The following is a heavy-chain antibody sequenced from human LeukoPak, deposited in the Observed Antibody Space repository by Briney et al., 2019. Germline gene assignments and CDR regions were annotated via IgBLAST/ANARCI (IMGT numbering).Heavy chain of an antibody. Sequence: PGGSLRLSCAASGFTFSDYYMSWIRQAPGKGLEWVSYISSSSSYTNYADSVKGRFTISRDNAKNSLYLQMHSLRDEDTAVYYCARAWYSWGYYFDYWGQGTLVTVSS. CDR2: ISSSSSYT. CDR3: ARAWYSWGYYFDY. V-gene: IGHV3-11*06. D-gene: IGHD1-26*01. J-gene: IGHJ4*02. CDR1: GFTFSDYY.